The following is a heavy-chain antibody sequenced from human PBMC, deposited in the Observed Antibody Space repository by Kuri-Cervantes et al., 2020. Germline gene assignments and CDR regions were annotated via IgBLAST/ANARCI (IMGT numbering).Heavy chain of an antibody. CDR3: AKDIGTEYSSGGTYGMDV. CDR1: GFTVSSNY. CDR2: IYSGGST. Sequence: GESLKISCAASGFTVSSNYMSWVRQAPGKGLEWVSAIYSGGSTYYADSVKGRFTISRDNSKNTLYPQMNSLRAEDTAVYYCAKDIGTEYSSGGTYGMDVWGQGTTVTVSS. J-gene: IGHJ6*02. D-gene: IGHD6-19*01. V-gene: IGHV3-53*01.